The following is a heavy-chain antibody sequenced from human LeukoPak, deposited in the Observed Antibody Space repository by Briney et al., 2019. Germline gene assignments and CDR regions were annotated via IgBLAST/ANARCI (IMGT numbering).Heavy chain of an antibody. Sequence: GSLTLSCAASGFTFSSYAMSWVRQAPGKGLEWVSAISGSGGSTYYADSVKGRFTISRDNSKNTLYLQMNSLRAEDTAVYYCAKEGYCSSTSCAQVWFDPWGQGTLVTVSS. D-gene: IGHD2-2*01. V-gene: IGHV3-23*01. CDR2: ISGSGGST. CDR3: AKEGYCSSTSCAQVWFDP. CDR1: GFTFSSYA. J-gene: IGHJ5*02.